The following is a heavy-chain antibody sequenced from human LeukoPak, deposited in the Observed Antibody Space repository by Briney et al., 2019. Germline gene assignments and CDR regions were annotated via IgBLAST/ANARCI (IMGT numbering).Heavy chain of an antibody. D-gene: IGHD7-27*01. CDR3: AKDGNWARFEN. Sequence: GGSLRLSCAASGFSFSSHGMSWVRQAPGKGLEWVSGIISGAGGTYYADSVKGRFTISRDNAKNTLYLQMNSPRAEDTAAYYCAKDGNWARFENWGQGTLVTVSS. CDR1: GFSFSSHG. V-gene: IGHV3-23*01. CDR2: IISGAGGT. J-gene: IGHJ4*02.